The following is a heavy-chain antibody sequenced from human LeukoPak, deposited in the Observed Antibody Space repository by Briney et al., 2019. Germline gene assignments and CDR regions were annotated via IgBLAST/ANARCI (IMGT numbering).Heavy chain of an antibody. V-gene: IGHV4-59*01. CDR2: IYYSGST. CDR3: ASHRVRGVIITTYFSGYFDL. J-gene: IGHJ2*01. Sequence: PSETLSLTCTVSGGSISSYYWSWIRQPPGKGLEWIGYIYYSGSTNYNPSLKSRVTISIDTSKNQFSLKLSSVTAADTAVYYCASHRVRGVIITTYFSGYFDLWGRGTLVTVSS. CDR1: GGSISSYY. D-gene: IGHD3-10*01.